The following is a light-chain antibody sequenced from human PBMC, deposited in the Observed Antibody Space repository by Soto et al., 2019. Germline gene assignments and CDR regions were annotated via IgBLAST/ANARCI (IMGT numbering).Light chain of an antibody. CDR3: QVWHSSTVV. V-gene: IGLV3-9*01. J-gene: IGLJ2*01. CDR1: DIGSTN. CDR2: WDA. Sequence: SSELTQSLSVSVALGQTAKITCGGNDIGSTNVHWYQQKPGQAPVLVIYWDAIRPSGIPERFSGSNSGNTATLTIGRAQAGDEAHYYCQVWHSSTVVFGGGTQLTVL.